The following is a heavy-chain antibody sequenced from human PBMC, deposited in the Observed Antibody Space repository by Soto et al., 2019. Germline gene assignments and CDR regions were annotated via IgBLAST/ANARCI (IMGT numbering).Heavy chain of an antibody. CDR3: ANEQHDGAGFDY. V-gene: IGHV3-23*01. Sequence: EVQLLESGGGLVQPGGSLRLSCAASGFSFNNYAMNWVRQAPGKGLDWVSSISAHGGNTFYEYSVKGRFTISRDNSKNTLYLQMNSLRDEDTALYYCANEQHDGAGFDYWGQGTLVTVSS. CDR1: GFSFNNYA. CDR2: ISAHGGNT. J-gene: IGHJ4*02. D-gene: IGHD6-13*01.